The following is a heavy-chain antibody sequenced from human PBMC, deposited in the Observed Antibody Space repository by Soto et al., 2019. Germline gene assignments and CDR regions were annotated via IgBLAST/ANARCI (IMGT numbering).Heavy chain of an antibody. V-gene: IGHV3-74*01. CDR1: GFTFSSYW. Sequence: EVQLVESGGGLVQPGGSLRLSCAASGFTFSSYWMHWVRQAPGKGLVWVSRINSDGSSTSYADPVKGRFTISRDNAKNTLYLQMNSLRAEDTAVYYCARVGNYGDYSPRMDVWGQGTTVTVSS. D-gene: IGHD4-17*01. CDR2: INSDGSST. CDR3: ARVGNYGDYSPRMDV. J-gene: IGHJ6*02.